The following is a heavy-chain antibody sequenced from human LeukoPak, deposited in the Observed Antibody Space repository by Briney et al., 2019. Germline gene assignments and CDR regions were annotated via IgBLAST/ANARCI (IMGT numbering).Heavy chain of an antibody. V-gene: IGHV5-51*01. CDR2: IYPGDSDT. D-gene: IGHD1-7*01. CDR3: ARYDWNYVAQTPNDAFDI. CDR1: GYSFTSYW. Sequence: GEPLKISCKGSGYSFTSYWIGWVRQMPGKGLEWMGIIYPGDSDTRYSPSFQGQVTISADKSISTAYLQWSSLKASDTAMYYCARYDWNYVAQTPNDAFDIWGQGTMVTVSS. J-gene: IGHJ3*02.